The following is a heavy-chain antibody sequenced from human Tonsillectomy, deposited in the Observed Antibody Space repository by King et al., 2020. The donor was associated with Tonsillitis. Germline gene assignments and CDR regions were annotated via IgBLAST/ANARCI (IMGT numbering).Heavy chain of an antibody. D-gene: IGHD3-22*01. V-gene: IGHV3-30-3*01. CDR2: ISHEASDK. Sequence: QLVQSGGGVVEPGKSLRLSCAVSGFIFTSYAIHWVRQAPGKGLEWVAVISHEASDKYYADSVKGRFTVSRDNSKSTLYLQMNSLRAADTAVYDCAITYGSSGYYYNARDYWGQGTLVTVSS. CDR3: AITYGSSGYYYNARDY. J-gene: IGHJ4*02. CDR1: GFIFTSYA.